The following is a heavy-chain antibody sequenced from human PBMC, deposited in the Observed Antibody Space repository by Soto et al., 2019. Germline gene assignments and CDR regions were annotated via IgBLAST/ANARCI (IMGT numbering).Heavy chain of an antibody. D-gene: IGHD2-8*01. CDR2: ISAYNGNT. Sequence: ASVKVSCKASGYTFTSYGISWVRQAPGQGLEWMGWISAYNGNTNYAQKLQGRVTMTTDTSTSTAYMELRSLRSDDTAVYYCERGRRVPSQWWYFDYWGQGTLVTVYS. CDR3: ERGRRVPSQWWYFDY. V-gene: IGHV1-18*04. J-gene: IGHJ4*02. CDR1: GYTFTSYG.